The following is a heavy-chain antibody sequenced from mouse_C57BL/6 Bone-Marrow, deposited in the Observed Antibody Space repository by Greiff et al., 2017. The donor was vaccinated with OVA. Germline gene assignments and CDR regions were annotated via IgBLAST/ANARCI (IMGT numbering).Heavy chain of an antibody. D-gene: IGHD1-1*01. J-gene: IGHJ4*01. CDR1: GYAFSSSW. V-gene: IGHV1-82*01. Sequence: QVQLKESGPELVKPGASVKISCKASGYAFSSSWMNWVKQRPGKGLEWIGRIYPGDGDTNYNGKFKGKATLTADKSSSTAYIQLSSLTSEDSAVYFCASLLYAMDYWGQGTSVTVSS. CDR2: IYPGDGDT. CDR3: ASLLYAMDY.